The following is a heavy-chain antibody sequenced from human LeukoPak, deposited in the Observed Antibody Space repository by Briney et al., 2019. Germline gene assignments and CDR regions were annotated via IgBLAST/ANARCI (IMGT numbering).Heavy chain of an antibody. CDR1: GFTFSNYA. J-gene: IGHJ4*02. CDR2: ISGSGGST. Sequence: GGSLRLPCAASGFTFSNYAMSWVRQAPRKGLEWVSAISGSGGSTYYADSVKGRFTISRDNSKNTLYLQMNSLRAEDTAVYYCATQDYYGSGSYYINWGQGTLVTVSS. V-gene: IGHV3-23*01. D-gene: IGHD3-10*01. CDR3: ATQDYYGSGSYYIN.